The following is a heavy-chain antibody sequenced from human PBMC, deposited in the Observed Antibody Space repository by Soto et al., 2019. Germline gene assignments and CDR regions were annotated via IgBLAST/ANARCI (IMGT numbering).Heavy chain of an antibody. Sequence: QLQQWGAGLLKPSETLSLTCVVSGGSFSTYYYNWIRQSPGKGLEWIGVINHSGNNNYSPSLKSRVTMSLDTSKNQFSLKLTSVTAADTAVYYCARGGSNDWQVAFDIWGQGTMVTVSS. V-gene: IGHV4-34*01. J-gene: IGHJ3*02. D-gene: IGHD3-9*01. CDR3: ARGGSNDWQVAFDI. CDR2: INHSGNN. CDR1: GGSFSTYY.